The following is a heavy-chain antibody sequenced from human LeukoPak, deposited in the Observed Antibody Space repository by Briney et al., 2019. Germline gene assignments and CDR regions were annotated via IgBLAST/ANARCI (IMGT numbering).Heavy chain of an antibody. J-gene: IGHJ4*02. D-gene: IGHD3-16*01. Sequence: GGSLRLSCAASRFTFDDYAMHWVRQAPGKGLEWVSLISGEGGRTYYADSVTGRFTISRDNSKNSLYLQMNSLRTEDTALCYCAKDLGGGNYFDYWGQGTLVTVSS. CDR2: ISGEGGRT. V-gene: IGHV3-43*02. CDR1: RFTFDDYA. CDR3: AKDLGGGNYFDY.